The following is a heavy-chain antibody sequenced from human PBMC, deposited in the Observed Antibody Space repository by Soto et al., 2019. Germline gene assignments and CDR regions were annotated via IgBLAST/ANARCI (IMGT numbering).Heavy chain of an antibody. D-gene: IGHD3-3*01. J-gene: IGHJ3*02. Sequence: GESLKISCKGSGYSFTGYWIGWVRQMPGKGLEWMGIIYPGDSDTRYSPSFQGQVTISADKAISTAYLQGSSLKASDTAMYYCARPLTIFGVVPPGAFDIWGQGTMVTVSS. CDR3: ARPLTIFGVVPPGAFDI. CDR1: GYSFTGYW. V-gene: IGHV5-51*01. CDR2: IYPGDSDT.